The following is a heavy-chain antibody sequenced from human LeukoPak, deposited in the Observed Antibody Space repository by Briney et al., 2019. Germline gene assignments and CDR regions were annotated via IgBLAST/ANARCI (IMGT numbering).Heavy chain of an antibody. V-gene: IGHV3-23*01. CDR1: GFTFSTYA. D-gene: IGHD3-22*01. Sequence: PGGSLRLSCAASGFTFSTYAITWVRQGPGKGLEWVSAIRPDGDRTYYTDSVKGRFTISRDNSKNTLFLQMNSLRADDTAVYYCAKRADSSSIPEDYWGQGTLVTVSS. J-gene: IGHJ4*02. CDR2: IRPDGDRT. CDR3: AKRADSSSIPEDY.